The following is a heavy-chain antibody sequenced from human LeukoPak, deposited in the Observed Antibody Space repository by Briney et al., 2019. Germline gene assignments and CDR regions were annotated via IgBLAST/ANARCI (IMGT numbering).Heavy chain of an antibody. J-gene: IGHJ6*03. CDR1: GFTFSSYG. CDR3: ARDLRYCSGGNCYSGGIGYMDV. Sequence: GGTLTLSCAASGFTFSSYGMSWVRQAPGKGLEWVSAISDSGGSTYYAASVKGRFTISRDNATNSLFLQMYSLRAGDTAVYYCARDLRYCSGGNCYSGGIGYMDVWGKGTTVTISS. CDR2: ISDSGGST. D-gene: IGHD2-15*01. V-gene: IGHV3-23*01.